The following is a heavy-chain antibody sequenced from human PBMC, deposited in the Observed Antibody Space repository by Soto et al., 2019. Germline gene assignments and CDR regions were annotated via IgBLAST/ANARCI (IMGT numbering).Heavy chain of an antibody. V-gene: IGHV3-30*18. CDR3: AKDRSTVFGVVTYYFDY. Sequence: ESGGGVVQPGRSLRLSCAASGFTFSNSAMYWVRQTPDKGLEWVAFLSYDGSHNYYADSVKGRFTISRDNSKNTLYLQMNSLRVEDTAVYYCAKDRSTVFGVVTYYFDYWGQGTLVTVSS. D-gene: IGHD3-3*01. J-gene: IGHJ4*02. CDR2: LSYDGSHN. CDR1: GFTFSNSA.